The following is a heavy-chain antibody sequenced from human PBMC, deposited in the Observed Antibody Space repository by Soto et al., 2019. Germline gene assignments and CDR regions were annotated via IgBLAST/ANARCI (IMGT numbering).Heavy chain of an antibody. Sequence: QVQLQQWGAGLLKPSETLSLTCAVYGGSFSGYYWSWIRQPPGKGLEWIGEINHSGSTNYNPSLKSRVTISVDTSKNQFSLKLSSVTAADTAVYYCARGLSSSWHGVGFDPWGQGTLVTVSS. V-gene: IGHV4-34*01. D-gene: IGHD6-13*01. CDR1: GGSFSGYY. CDR2: INHSGST. CDR3: ARGLSSSWHGVGFDP. J-gene: IGHJ5*02.